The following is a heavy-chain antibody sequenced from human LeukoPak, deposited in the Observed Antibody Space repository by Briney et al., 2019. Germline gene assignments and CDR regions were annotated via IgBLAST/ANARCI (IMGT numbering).Heavy chain of an antibody. CDR3: ARGSVGVPALYFDY. CDR1: GFTFSSYW. J-gene: IGHJ4*02. D-gene: IGHD2-2*01. V-gene: IGHV3-7*03. Sequence: GGSLRLSCAASGFTFSSYWMSWVRQAPGKGLEWVANIKQDGSEKYYVDSVKGRFTISRDNAKNSLYLQMNSLRAEDTAVYYCARGSVGVPALYFDYWGQGTLVTVSS. CDR2: IKQDGSEK.